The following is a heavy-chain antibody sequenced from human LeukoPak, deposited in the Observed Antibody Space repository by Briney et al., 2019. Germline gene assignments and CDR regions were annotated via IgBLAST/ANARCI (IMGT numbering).Heavy chain of an antibody. CDR3: ARGVGECSDTSCIPPY. CDR1: GFTFSSYT. V-gene: IGHV3-21*01. D-gene: IGHD2-2*01. CDR2: ITTSGSYI. Sequence: GGSLRLSCATSGFTFSSYTMTWVRQAPGKGLDWVSSITTSGSYIYYADSVKGRFTISRDNAKNSLYLQMNSLRAEDTAVYYCARGVGECSDTSCIPPYWGQGTLVTVSS. J-gene: IGHJ4*02.